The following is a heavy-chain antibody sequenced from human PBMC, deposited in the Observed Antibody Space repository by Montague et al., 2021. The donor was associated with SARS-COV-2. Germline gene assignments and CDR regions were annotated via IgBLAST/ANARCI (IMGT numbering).Heavy chain of an antibody. CDR3: AREARRAHALDI. CDR1: GGSVSSCN. D-gene: IGHD1-26*01. CDR2: INNVGST. Sequence: SETLSLTCAVYGGSVSSCNWRWIRHPPGEGLVWIVEINNVGSTNYNPSLKSRVTTSRDTSKNQFSLKVRSVTAADTAIYYCAREARRAHALDIWGQGTMVTVSS. V-gene: IGHV4-59*02. J-gene: IGHJ3*02.